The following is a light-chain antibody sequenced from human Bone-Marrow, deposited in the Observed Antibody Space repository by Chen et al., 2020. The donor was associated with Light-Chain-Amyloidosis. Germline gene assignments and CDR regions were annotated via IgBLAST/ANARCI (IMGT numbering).Light chain of an antibody. CDR2: AAS. CDR3: QQSYNSPYT. J-gene: IGKJ2*01. V-gene: IGKV1-39*01. Sequence: DIQMTQSPSSLSASVGDRVTITCRASQSISSYLNWYQQKPGNAPKLLIYAASSLQSGVASRFSGSGSGTDFTLTISSPQLEDFATYYCQQSYNSPYTFGQWTKLEIK. CDR1: QSISSY.